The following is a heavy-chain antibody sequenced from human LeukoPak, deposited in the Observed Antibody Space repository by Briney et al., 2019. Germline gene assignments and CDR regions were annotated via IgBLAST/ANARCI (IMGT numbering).Heavy chain of an antibody. J-gene: IGHJ4*02. CDR3: AKEAGGYDYLITPLDY. V-gene: IGHV3-30*18. Sequence: GGSLRLSCAASGFTFSSYGMHWVRQAPGKGLEWVAVISYDGSNKYYADSVKGRFTISRDNSKNTLYLQMNSLRAEDTAVYYCAKEAGGYDYLITPLDYWGQGTLVTVSS. CDR2: ISYDGSNK. CDR1: GFTFSSYG. D-gene: IGHD3-16*01.